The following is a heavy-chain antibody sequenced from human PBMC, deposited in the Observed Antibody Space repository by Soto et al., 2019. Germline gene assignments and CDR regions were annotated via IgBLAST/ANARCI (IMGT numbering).Heavy chain of an antibody. CDR1: GFTFSSYA. J-gene: IGHJ5*02. V-gene: IGHV3-23*01. D-gene: IGHD2-15*01. CDR2: ISGSGGST. Sequence: GGSLRLSCAASGFTFSSYAMSWVRQAPGKGLEWVSAISGSGGSTYYADSVKGRFTISRDNSKNTLYLQMNSLRAEDTAVYYCAKDYLGVTRSVVVAAAGGWFDPWGQGTLVTVSS. CDR3: AKDYLGVTRSVVVAAAGGWFDP.